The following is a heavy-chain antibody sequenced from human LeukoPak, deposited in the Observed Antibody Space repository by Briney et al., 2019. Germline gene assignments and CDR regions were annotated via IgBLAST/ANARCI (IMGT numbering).Heavy chain of an antibody. J-gene: IGHJ4*02. CDR3: ARAGTRLQTMASGY. Sequence: GASVKVSCKASGYTFTSYDINWVRQATGQGLEWMGWMNPNSGNTGYAQKFQGRVTMTRNTSISTAYMELSSLRSEDTAVYYCARAGTRLQTMASGYWGQGTLVTVSS. D-gene: IGHD3-10*01. CDR1: GYTFTSYD. CDR2: MNPNSGNT. V-gene: IGHV1-8*01.